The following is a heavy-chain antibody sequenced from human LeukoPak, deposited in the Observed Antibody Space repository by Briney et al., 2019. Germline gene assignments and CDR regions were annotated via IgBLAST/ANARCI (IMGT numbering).Heavy chain of an antibody. Sequence: GGSLRLSCRASGFTFNSYGMNWVRQAPGKGLEWVSSIGTSGSYIYYTDSVKGRFTISRDNAKNSLYLQMNSLRAEDTAVYYCAKEGGVYSTPYYMDVWGKGPTVTVSS. V-gene: IGHV3-21*01. CDR3: AKEGGVYSTPYYMDV. J-gene: IGHJ6*03. D-gene: IGHD1-26*01. CDR2: IGTSGSYI. CDR1: GFTFNSYG.